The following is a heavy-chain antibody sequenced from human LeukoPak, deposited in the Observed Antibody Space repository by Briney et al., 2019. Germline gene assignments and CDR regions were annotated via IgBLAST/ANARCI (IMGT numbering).Heavy chain of an antibody. V-gene: IGHV3-23*01. D-gene: IGHD3-3*01. Sequence: GGSLRLSCAASGFTFNNYALTWVRQTPGKGLECVSAISGDGVSPYYADSVRGRFTISRDNSKNTLYLQMNSLRVEDTAVYFCARDPSAFPYFFDCWGQGTLVTVSS. CDR2: ISGDGVSP. J-gene: IGHJ4*02. CDR1: GFTFNNYA. CDR3: ARDPSAFPYFFDC.